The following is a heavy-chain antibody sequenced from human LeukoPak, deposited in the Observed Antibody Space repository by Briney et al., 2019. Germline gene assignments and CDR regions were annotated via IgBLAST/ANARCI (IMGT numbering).Heavy chain of an antibody. Sequence: GGSLRLSCAASGFTFSSYWMSWVRQAPGKGLEWVSAISGSGGSTYYADSVKGRFTISRDNSKNTLYLQMNSLRAEDTAVYYCAKPYYYDSSSTFDLYFDYWGQGTLVTVSS. CDR3: AKPYYYDSSSTFDLYFDY. CDR1: GFTFSSYW. CDR2: ISGSGGST. V-gene: IGHV3-23*01. D-gene: IGHD3-22*01. J-gene: IGHJ4*02.